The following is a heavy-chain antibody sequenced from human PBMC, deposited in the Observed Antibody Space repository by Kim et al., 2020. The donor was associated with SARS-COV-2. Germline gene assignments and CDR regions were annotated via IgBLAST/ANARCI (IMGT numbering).Heavy chain of an antibody. V-gene: IGHV3-23*01. CDR3: ARHRHGTTVTFYWYLDL. CDR1: GPTSRNSA. J-gene: IGHJ2*01. CDR2: IFGSGSGT. Sequence: GGSLRLSCAASGPTSRNSAMSWVRQAPGKGLEWVAGIFGSGSGTYYADSVRGRFIISRDYSQGTVDLQMDNLRAEDTAVYYCARHRHGTTVTFYWYLDLWGRGTLVTVSS. D-gene: IGHD2-21*02.